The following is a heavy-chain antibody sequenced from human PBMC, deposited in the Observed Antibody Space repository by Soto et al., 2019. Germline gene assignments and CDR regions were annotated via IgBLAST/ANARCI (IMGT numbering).Heavy chain of an antibody. V-gene: IGHV3-11*01. CDR3: AIDKYTNYVYYFHL. J-gene: IGHJ1*01. CDR2: ITSSGGST. Sequence: GGSLRLSCAASGFTFRNYYMTWMRQTPGKGLEWISTITSSGGSTYYAASVKGRVTISRDNANNSLYLQMTGLRAEDTALYYCAIDKYTNYVYYFHLWGQGTLVTVSS. CDR1: GFTFRNYY. D-gene: IGHD3-16*01.